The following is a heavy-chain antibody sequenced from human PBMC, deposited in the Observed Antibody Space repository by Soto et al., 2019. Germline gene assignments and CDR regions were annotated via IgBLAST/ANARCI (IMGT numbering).Heavy chain of an antibody. V-gene: IGHV4-39*01. J-gene: IGHJ6*01. CDR3: ATNFWRGRDYYCYGMDV. CDR2: IYYSGST. Sequence: SETLSLTCTVSGGSISSSSYYWGWIRQPPGKGLEWIGSIYYSGSTYYNPSLKSRVTISVDTSKNQFSLKLSSVTAADTAVYYCATNFWRGRDYYCYGMDVWGRGTTVTVSS. CDR1: GGSISSSSYY. D-gene: IGHD3-3*01.